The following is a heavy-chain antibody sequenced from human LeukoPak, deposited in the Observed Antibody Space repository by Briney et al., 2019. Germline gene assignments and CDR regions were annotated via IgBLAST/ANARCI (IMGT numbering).Heavy chain of an antibody. V-gene: IGHV3-7*01. CDR2: INQDGSEK. CDR1: GITFSRFW. CDR3: ARGESYRFDY. Sequence: GGSLRLSCAASGITFSRFWMSWVRQAPGKGLQWVANINQDGSEKHYVDSVKGRFTISRDNSKNTLYLQMSSLRAEDTAVYYCARGESYRFDYWGQGTLVTVSS. D-gene: IGHD1-26*01. J-gene: IGHJ4*02.